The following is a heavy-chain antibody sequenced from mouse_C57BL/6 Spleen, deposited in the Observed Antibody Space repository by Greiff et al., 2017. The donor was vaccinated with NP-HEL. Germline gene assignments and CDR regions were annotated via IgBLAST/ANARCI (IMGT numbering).Heavy chain of an antibody. D-gene: IGHD2-5*01. V-gene: IGHV5-9-1*02. Sequence: DVKLVESGEGLVKPGGSLKLSCAASGFTFSSYAMSWVRQTPEKRLEWVAYISSGGDYIYYADTVKGRFTISRDNARNTLYLQMSSLKSEDTAIYYCTSDQDYSNSAWFAYWVQGTLVTVSA. CDR1: GFTFSSYA. CDR3: TSDQDYSNSAWFAY. J-gene: IGHJ3*01. CDR2: ISSGGDYI.